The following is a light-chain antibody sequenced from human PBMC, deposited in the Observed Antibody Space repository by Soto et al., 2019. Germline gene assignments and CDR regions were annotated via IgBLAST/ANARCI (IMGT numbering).Light chain of an antibody. V-gene: IGKV4-1*01. CDR1: QSVLYSSNSKDY. Sequence: IGLSHAPDSLAVSLGERATINCKSSQSVLYSSNSKDYLAWYQQKPGQPPKLLIYWASTRESGVPDRFSGSGSGTDFTLTISSLQADDVPVYYCQQYYSTPTFGGRTKVAIK. CDR2: WAS. CDR3: QQYYSTPT. J-gene: IGKJ4*01.